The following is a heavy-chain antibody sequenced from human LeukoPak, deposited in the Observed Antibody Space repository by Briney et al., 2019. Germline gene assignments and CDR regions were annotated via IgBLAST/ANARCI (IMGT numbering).Heavy chain of an antibody. CDR3: ATEGKKQLLQGDAFDV. J-gene: IGHJ3*01. Sequence: ASVKVSCKVSGYTLAELSIHWVRQAPGKGLEWMGGSNLDHGETVYAPNFQGRVTMTVETSTGTAYIEVSSLRSDDTAVYYCATEGKKQLLQGDAFDVWGQGTMISVSS. CDR1: GYTLAELS. V-gene: IGHV1-24*01. D-gene: IGHD2-2*01. CDR2: SNLDHGET.